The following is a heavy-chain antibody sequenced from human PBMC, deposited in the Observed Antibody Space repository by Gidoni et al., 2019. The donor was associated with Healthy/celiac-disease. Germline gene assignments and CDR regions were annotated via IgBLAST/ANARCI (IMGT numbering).Heavy chain of an antibody. D-gene: IGHD2-2*01. Sequence: EVQLLESGGGLVQPGGSLRLSCAASGFTFSSSAMSWVRQAPGKGLEWVSAISGSGGSTYYADSVKGRFTISRDNSKNTLYLQMNSLRAEDTAVYYCAKGDCSSTSCYSGNWFDPWGQGTLVTVSS. CDR1: GFTFSSSA. CDR3: AKGDCSSTSCYSGNWFDP. J-gene: IGHJ5*02. CDR2: ISGSGGST. V-gene: IGHV3-23*01.